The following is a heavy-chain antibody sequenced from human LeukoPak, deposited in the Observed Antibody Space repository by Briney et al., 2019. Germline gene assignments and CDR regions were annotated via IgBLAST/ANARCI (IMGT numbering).Heavy chain of an antibody. V-gene: IGHV3-15*07. CDR2: IKSKTDGGTT. D-gene: IGHD3-10*01. CDR3: AKDIGPYYGSGSSFDP. Sequence: PGGSLRLSCAASGFTFSNAWMNWVRQAPGKGLEWVGRIKSKTDGGTTDYAAPVKGRFTISRDDSKNTLYLQMNSLRAEDTAVYYCAKDIGPYYGSGSSFDPWGQGTLVTVSS. CDR1: GFTFSNAW. J-gene: IGHJ5*02.